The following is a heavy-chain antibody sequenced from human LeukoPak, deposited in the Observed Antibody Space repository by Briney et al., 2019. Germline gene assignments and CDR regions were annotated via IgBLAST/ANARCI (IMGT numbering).Heavy chain of an antibody. J-gene: IGHJ6*03. D-gene: IGHD6-19*01. Sequence: GASVKVSCKASGYTFTSYGISWVRQAPGQGLEWMGWISAYNGNTNYAQKLQGRVTMTTDTSTSTAYMELRSLRSDDTAVYYCAREGSMIHSSGWAYYYYYMDVWGKGTTVTVSS. CDR1: GYTFTSYG. V-gene: IGHV1-18*01. CDR3: AREGSMIHSSGWAYYYYYMDV. CDR2: ISAYNGNT.